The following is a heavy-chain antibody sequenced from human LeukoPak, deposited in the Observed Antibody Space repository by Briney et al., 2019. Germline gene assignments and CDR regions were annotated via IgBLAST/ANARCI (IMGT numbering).Heavy chain of an antibody. J-gene: IGHJ4*02. V-gene: IGHV1-18*01. CDR3: ALGDSSGYYYFDY. D-gene: IGHD3-22*01. CDR1: GFTLSSYG. CDR2: ISAYNGNT. Sequence: GASVKVSCKGFGFTLSSYGISWVRQAPGKRLEWMGWISAYNGNTNYAQKLQGRVTMTTDTSTSTAYMELRSLRSDDTAVYYCALGDSSGYYYFDYWGQGTLVTVSS.